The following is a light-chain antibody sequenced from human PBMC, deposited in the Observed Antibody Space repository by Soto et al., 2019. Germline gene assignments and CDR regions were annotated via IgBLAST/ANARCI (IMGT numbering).Light chain of an antibody. CDR2: DAS. CDR3: QQLRNWPRT. V-gene: IGKV3-11*01. J-gene: IGKJ1*01. Sequence: EIVLTQSPATLSLSPGERATLSCRASQSVSSYLAWYQQKPGQAPRLLIYDASNRATGIPARFSGSGSGTNFTLTISSLEPEDFAVYYCQQLRNWPRTFGQVTKV. CDR1: QSVSSY.